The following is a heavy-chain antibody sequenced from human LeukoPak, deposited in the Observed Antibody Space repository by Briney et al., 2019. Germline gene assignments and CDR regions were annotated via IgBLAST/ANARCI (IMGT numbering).Heavy chain of an antibody. J-gene: IGHJ5*02. CDR3: ARGHMLTGYYNFAWFDA. V-gene: IGHV3-13*01. CDR1: GFTFSSYD. CDR2: IGTAGDT. Sequence: GGSLRLSCAASGFTFSSYDMHWVRQPTGKGLEWVSAIGTAGDTYYSHSVKGRFTISRENAKNSLYLHMNSLSAGDTAVYFCARGHMLTGYYNFAWFDAWGQGTLVTVSS. D-gene: IGHD3-9*01.